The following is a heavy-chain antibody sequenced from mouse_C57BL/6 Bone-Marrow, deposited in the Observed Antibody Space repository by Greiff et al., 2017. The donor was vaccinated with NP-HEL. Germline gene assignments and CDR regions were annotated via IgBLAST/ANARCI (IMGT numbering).Heavy chain of an antibody. V-gene: IGHV3-6*01. J-gene: IGHJ2*01. CDR1: GYSITSGYY. CDR2: ISYDGSN. D-gene: IGHD4-1*01. Sequence: EVHLVESGPGLVKPSQSLSLTCSVTGYSITSGYYWNWIRQFPGNKLEWMGYISYDGSNNYNPSLKNRISITRDTSKNQFFLKLNSVTTEDTATYYCAREDWDLFDYWGQGTTLTVSS. CDR3: AREDWDLFDY.